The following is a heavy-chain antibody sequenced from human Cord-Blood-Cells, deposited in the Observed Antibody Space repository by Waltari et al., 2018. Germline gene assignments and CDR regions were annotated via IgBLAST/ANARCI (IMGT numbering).Heavy chain of an antibody. J-gene: IGHJ4*02. CDR1: GGSIRSSSYY. CDR3: ARQDIVVVPAAIGYFDY. D-gene: IGHD2-2*01. V-gene: IGHV4-39*01. CDR2: IYYSGST. Sequence: QLQLQASGPGLVKPSETLSLTCTVSGGSIRSSSYYWGWIRQPPGKGLEWIGSIYYSGSTYYNPSLKSRVTISVDTSKNQFSLKLSSVTAADTAVYYCARQDIVVVPAAIGYFDYWGQGTLVTVSS.